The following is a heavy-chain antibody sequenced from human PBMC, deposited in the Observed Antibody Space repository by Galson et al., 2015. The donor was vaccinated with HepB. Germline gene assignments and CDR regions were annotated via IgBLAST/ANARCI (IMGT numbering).Heavy chain of an antibody. J-gene: IGHJ4*02. D-gene: IGHD3-10*01. CDR2: THPSDSNT. V-gene: IGHV5-51*03. CDR3: ASSVVTMGFDQ. Sequence: QSGAEVKEPGESLKISCKVSGYSFAYYWIGWVRQMPGKGLEWMGITHPSDSNTRYSPSFQGQVTISADRSISTAYLQWSSLNASDTAMYYCASSVVTMGFDQWGQGTLLTVSS. CDR1: GYSFAYYW.